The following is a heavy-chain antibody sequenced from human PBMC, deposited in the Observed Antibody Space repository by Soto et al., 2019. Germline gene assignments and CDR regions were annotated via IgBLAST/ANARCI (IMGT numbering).Heavy chain of an antibody. V-gene: IGHV3-74*01. CDR3: ARAFRGVQYYFDY. J-gene: IGHJ4*02. CDR1: GFTFSSYW. CDR2: INSDGSST. Sequence: PGGSLRLSCAASGFTFSSYWMHWVHQAPGKGLVWVSRINSDGSSTSYADSVKGRFTISRDNAKNTLYLQMNSLRAEDTAVYYCARAFRGVQYYFDYWGQGTLVTVSS. D-gene: IGHD3-16*01.